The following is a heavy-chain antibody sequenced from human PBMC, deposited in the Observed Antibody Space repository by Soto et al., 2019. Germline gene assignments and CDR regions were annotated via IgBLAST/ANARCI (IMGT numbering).Heavy chain of an antibody. CDR2: IAHNGFSQ. CDR3: AKDWGSSGWFNWFDS. Sequence: QVQLVESGGGVVQPGTSLRLSCVVSGFTLSNTGVHWVRQAPGKGLEWVAMIAHNGFSQFYVDSVKGRFTISRDNSKNTVYLQMHSLGPEDTSVYYCAKDWGSSGWFNWFDSWGQGTLVTVSS. V-gene: IGHV3-30*18. CDR1: GFTLSNTG. J-gene: IGHJ5*01. D-gene: IGHD6-19*01.